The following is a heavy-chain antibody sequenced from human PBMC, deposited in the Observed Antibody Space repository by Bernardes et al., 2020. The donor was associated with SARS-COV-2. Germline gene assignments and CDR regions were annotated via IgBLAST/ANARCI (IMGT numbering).Heavy chain of an antibody. D-gene: IGHD1-7*01. V-gene: IGHV5-51*01. Sequence: GESLKISCKGSGYSFTSYWIGWVRPMPGKGLDWMGIIYPDDSDTIYSPSFQGQVTISADKSISTAYLQWSSLKASDTAMYYCARASITGTTWSWYFDLWGRGTLVTVSS. CDR3: ARASITGTTWSWYFDL. CDR2: IYPDDSDT. CDR1: GYSFTSYW. J-gene: IGHJ2*01.